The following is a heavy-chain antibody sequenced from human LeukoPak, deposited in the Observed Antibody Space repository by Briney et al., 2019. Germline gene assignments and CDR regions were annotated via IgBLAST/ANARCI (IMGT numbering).Heavy chain of an antibody. CDR3: AKDITPTDSYDSSAFDY. Sequence: AGGSLRLSCAASGFTFDDYAMHWVRQAPGKGLEWVSGISWNSGSIGYADSVKGRFTISRDNAKNSLYLQMNGLRAEDTALYYCAKDITPTDSYDSSAFDYWGQGTLVTVSS. V-gene: IGHV3-9*01. J-gene: IGHJ4*02. CDR2: ISWNSGSI. CDR1: GFTFDDYA. D-gene: IGHD3-22*01.